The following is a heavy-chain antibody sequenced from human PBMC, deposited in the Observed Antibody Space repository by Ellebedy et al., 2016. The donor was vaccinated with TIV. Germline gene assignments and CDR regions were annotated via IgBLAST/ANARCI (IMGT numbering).Heavy chain of an antibody. D-gene: IGHD3-22*01. V-gene: IGHV4-34*01. CDR1: GGSLSGYY. CDR3: ARGDSSGYYLSERRFGY. Sequence: MPSETLSLTCAVYGGSLSGYYWSRIRQPPGKGLEWIGEINHSGSTNYSPSLKSLVTVSVDTSKNQFSLTLSSVTAADTAVYYWARGDSSGYYLSERRFGYWGQGTLVTVSS. CDR2: INHSGST. J-gene: IGHJ4*02.